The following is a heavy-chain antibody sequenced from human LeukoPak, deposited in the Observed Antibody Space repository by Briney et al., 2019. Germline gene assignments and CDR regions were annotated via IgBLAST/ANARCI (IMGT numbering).Heavy chain of an antibody. CDR3: ARGKIVVVPGYMDV. CDR1: GGSFSGYY. Sequence: SETLSLTCAVYGGSFSGYYWSWIRQPPGKGLEWIGEINHSGSTNYNPSLKSRVTISVDTSKNQFSLKLSSVTAADTAVYYCARGKIVVVPGYMDVWGKGTTVTVSS. V-gene: IGHV4-34*01. CDR2: INHSGST. J-gene: IGHJ6*03. D-gene: IGHD2-2*01.